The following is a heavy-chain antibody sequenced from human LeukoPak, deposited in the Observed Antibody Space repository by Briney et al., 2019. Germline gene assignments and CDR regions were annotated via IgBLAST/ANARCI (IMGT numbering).Heavy chain of an antibody. Sequence: SETLSLTCAVSGGSISTYHWSWIRQPPGKGLEWLGYISYSGSTNYNPSLKSRVTISVDTSKSQFSLKLSSVTAADTAVYYCARHLDYYGSGSYEYWGQGTLVTVPS. CDR1: GGSISTYH. CDR3: ARHLDYYGSGSYEY. CDR2: ISYSGST. V-gene: IGHV4-59*08. D-gene: IGHD3-10*01. J-gene: IGHJ4*02.